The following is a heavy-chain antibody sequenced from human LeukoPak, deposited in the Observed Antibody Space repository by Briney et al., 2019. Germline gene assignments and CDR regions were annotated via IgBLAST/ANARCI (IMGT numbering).Heavy chain of an antibody. CDR2: INPNSGGT. J-gene: IGHJ4*02. Sequence: ASVKVSCKASGYTFTGYYMHWVRQAPGQGLEWMGWINPNSGGTNYAQKFQGRVTMTRDTSISTAYMELSGLRSDDTAVYYCARLDIVAIVGATGFDYWGQGTLVTVSS. CDR3: ARLDIVAIVGATGFDY. D-gene: IGHD2-15*01. CDR1: GYTFTGYY. V-gene: IGHV1-2*02.